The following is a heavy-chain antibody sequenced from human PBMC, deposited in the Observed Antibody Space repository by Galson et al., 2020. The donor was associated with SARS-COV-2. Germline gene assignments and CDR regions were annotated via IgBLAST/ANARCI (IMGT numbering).Heavy chain of an antibody. D-gene: IGHD6-19*01. CDR1: GFTFDDYA. Sequence: SLRLSCAASGFTFDDYAMHWVRQAPGKGLEWVSGISWNSGSIGYADSVKGRVTISRDNAKNSLYLQMNSLRAEDTALYYCAKDANSYSSGCFDYWGQGTLVTVSS. CDR2: ISWNSGSI. J-gene: IGHJ4*02. CDR3: AKDANSYSSGCFDY. V-gene: IGHV3-9*01.